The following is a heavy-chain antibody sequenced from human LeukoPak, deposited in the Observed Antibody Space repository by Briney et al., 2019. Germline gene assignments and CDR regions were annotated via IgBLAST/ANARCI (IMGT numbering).Heavy chain of an antibody. CDR3: AKDTIAAAGIDY. CDR1: GFTFSSYG. CDR2: ISYDGSNK. D-gene: IGHD6-13*01. Sequence: GRSLRLSCAASGFTFSSYGMHWVRQAQGKGLEWVAVISYDGSNKYYADSVKGRFTISRDNSKNTLYLQMNSLRAEDTAVYYCAKDTIAAAGIDYWGQGTLVTVSS. J-gene: IGHJ4*02. V-gene: IGHV3-30*18.